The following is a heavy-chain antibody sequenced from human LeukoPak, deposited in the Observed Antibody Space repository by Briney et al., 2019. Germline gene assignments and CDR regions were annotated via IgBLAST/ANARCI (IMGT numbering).Heavy chain of an antibody. Sequence: SETLSLMCTVSGAHLRSGDYYWRWIRQPPGKALEWIEAISYTGSTSNNPSLESRVTISVDTSKNHFSLKLTSVTAANTAIYYCARVDSYWFFDLWGRGTLVTVSS. J-gene: IGHJ2*01. CDR2: ISYTGST. D-gene: IGHD3-3*01. CDR3: ARVDSYWFFDL. CDR1: GAHLRSGDYY. V-gene: IGHV4-39*02.